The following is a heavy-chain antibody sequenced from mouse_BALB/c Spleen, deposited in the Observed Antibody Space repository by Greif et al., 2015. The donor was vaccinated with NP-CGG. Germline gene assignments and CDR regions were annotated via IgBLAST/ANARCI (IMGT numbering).Heavy chain of an antibody. CDR2: IRSKSNNYAT. J-gene: IGHJ4*01. CDR1: GFTFNTYA. Sequence: EVKLMESGGGLVQPKGSLKLSCAASGFTFNTYAMYWVRQAPGKGLEWVARIRSKSNNYATYCADSVKDRFTISRDDSQSMLYLQMNNLKTEDTAMYYCVRIPRVEDAMDYWGQGTSVTVSS. V-gene: IGHV10-1*02. D-gene: IGHD5-1-1*01. CDR3: VRIPRVEDAMDY.